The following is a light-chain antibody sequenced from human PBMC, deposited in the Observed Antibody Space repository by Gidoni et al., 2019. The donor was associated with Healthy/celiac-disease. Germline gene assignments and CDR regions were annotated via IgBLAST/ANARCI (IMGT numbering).Light chain of an antibody. CDR1: QSDLYSSNNKNY. Sequence: DIVMTQSPDSLAVSLGERATINCNSSQSDLYSSNNKNYLAWYQQKPGLPPKLLIYWASTRESGVPDRFSGSGSGTDFTLTISSLQAEDVAVYYCQQYYSTPRTFGQGTKLEIK. CDR2: WAS. J-gene: IGKJ2*02. V-gene: IGKV4-1*01. CDR3: QQYYSTPRT.